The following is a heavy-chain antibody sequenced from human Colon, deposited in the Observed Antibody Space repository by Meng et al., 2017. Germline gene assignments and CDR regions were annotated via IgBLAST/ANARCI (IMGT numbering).Heavy chain of an antibody. CDR2: VYYTGST. CDR1: GASISDYY. CDR3: ARGQALLLFGELS. D-gene: IGHD3-10*01. Sequence: SETLSLTCSVSGASISDYYWSWIRQPPGKGLEYIGYVYYTGSTYYNPSLKSRVTISVDTSKNQFSLKLSSVTAADTAVYYCARGQALLLFGELSWGQGTLVTVSS. J-gene: IGHJ5*02. V-gene: IGHV4-59*01.